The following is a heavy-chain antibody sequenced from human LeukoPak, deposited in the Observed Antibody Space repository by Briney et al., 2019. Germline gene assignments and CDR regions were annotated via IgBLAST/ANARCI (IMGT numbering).Heavy chain of an antibody. CDR2: INEDGSHK. J-gene: IGHJ4*02. CDR3: TRVIVAVPGHFDYFDF. CDR1: GFTFRNQY. Sequence: PGGSLRLSCAASGFTFRNQYMRWVRQAPGKGLEWVANINEDGSHKWLADSVKGRFTVSRDNVKSSLYLQMNSLRAEDTVVYYCTRVIVAVPGHFDYFDFWGQGTLVTVSS. V-gene: IGHV3-7*01. D-gene: IGHD6-19*01.